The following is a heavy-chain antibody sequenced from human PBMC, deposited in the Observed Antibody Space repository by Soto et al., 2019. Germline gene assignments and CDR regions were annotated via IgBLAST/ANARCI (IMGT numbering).Heavy chain of an antibody. J-gene: IGHJ4*02. Sequence: QVQLVESGGGVVQPGTSLRLSCAASGFTFRSHGMHWVRQVPGKGLEWVAAISNDGRSTYYADSVKGRFSISRDNSENTMYLQMNSLRVEDTAMYYCAKQYEFGGLEDYWGQGTLVTVSS. V-gene: IGHV3-30*18. D-gene: IGHD3-3*01. CDR2: ISNDGRST. CDR1: GFTFRSHG. CDR3: AKQYEFGGLEDY.